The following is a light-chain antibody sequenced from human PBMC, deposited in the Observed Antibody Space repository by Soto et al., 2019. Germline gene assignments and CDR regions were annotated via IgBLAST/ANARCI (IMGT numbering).Light chain of an antibody. CDR2: DAS. CDR3: QQFQSYALT. V-gene: IGKV1-13*02. J-gene: IGKJ4*01. CDR1: QGISSA. Sequence: AIQLTQSPSSLSASVGDRVTITCRASQGISSALAWYPHKPGRAPRLLIYDASSLQSGVSSRFSGSGSGTDFTLTISSLQPEDFATYYCQQFQSYALTFGGGTKLEIK.